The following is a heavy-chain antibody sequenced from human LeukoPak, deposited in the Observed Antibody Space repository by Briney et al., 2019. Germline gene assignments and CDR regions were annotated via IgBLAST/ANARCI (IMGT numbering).Heavy chain of an antibody. V-gene: IGHV4-39*07. CDR3: ASQESYYYDSSGYLDY. D-gene: IGHD3-22*01. Sequence: SETLSLTCTVSGGSISSSSYYWGWIRQPPGKGLEWIGSIYYSGSTYYNPSLKSRVTISVDTSKNQFSLKLSSVTAADTAVYYCASQESYYYDSSGYLDYWGQGTLVTVSS. CDR1: GGSISSSSYY. CDR2: IYYSGST. J-gene: IGHJ4*02.